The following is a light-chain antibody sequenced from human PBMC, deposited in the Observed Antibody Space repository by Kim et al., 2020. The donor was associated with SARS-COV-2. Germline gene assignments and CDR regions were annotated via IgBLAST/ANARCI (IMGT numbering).Light chain of an antibody. CDR1: QGISSY. V-gene: IGKV1-9*01. J-gene: IGKJ2*01. CDR3: QQLINYPYI. Sequence: SAAVGDRVTLTCRASQGISSYLALYQHKPGKAPNLLIYSASTLQSGVPSRFSGSGSGTDFTLTISSLQPEDFATYYCQQLINYPYIFGPGTKLEI. CDR2: SAS.